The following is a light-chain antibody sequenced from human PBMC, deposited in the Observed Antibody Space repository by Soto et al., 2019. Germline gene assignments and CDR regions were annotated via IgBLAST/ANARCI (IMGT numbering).Light chain of an antibody. J-gene: IGLJ3*02. CDR3: SSYTVINTAV. CDR2: EVD. Sequence: QSVLTQPASVSRSPGQSISISCTGSSSDVGAYNYVAWYQQKPGKAPKLLIYEVDNRPSGISHRFSGSKSGNTASLTISGLQTEDEADYYCSSYTVINTAVFGGGTKLTVL. V-gene: IGLV2-14*01. CDR1: SSDVGAYNY.